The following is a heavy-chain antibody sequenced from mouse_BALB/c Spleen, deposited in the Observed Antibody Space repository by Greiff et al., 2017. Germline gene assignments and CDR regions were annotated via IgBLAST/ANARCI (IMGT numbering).Heavy chain of an antibody. CDR1: GFTFSDYG. J-gene: IGHJ4*01. CDR3: ARAYYGNYVYAMDY. CDR2: ISNLAYSI. Sequence: EVQGVESGGGLVQPGGSRKLSCAASGFTFSDYGMAWVRQAPGKGPEWVAFISNLAYSIYYADTVTGRFTISRENAKNTLYLEMSSLRSEDTAMYYCARAYYGNYVYAMDYWGQGTSVTVSS. D-gene: IGHD2-10*01. V-gene: IGHV5-15*02.